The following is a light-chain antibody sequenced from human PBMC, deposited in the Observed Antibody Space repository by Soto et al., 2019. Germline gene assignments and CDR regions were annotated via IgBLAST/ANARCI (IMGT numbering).Light chain of an antibody. CDR3: LLSYSGGRPV. Sequence: QAVVTQEPSLTVSPGGTVTLTCGSSTGAVTSGHYPYWFQQKPGQAPRTLIYHTSDKHSWTPARFSGSLLGGKAALTLSGAQPEDEADYYCLLSYSGGRPVFGGGTQLTVL. V-gene: IGLV7-46*01. CDR1: TGAVTSGHY. J-gene: IGLJ7*01. CDR2: HTS.